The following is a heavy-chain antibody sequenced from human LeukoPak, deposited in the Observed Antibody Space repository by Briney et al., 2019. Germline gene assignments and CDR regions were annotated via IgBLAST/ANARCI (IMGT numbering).Heavy chain of an antibody. Sequence: PGGSLRLSCAASGFTFSSYSMNWVRQAPGKGLEWVSSISSSSSYIYYADSVKGRFTISRDNSKNTLYLQMNSLRAEDTAVYYCARDLGYYFDYWGQGTLVTVSS. J-gene: IGHJ4*02. V-gene: IGHV3-21*01. D-gene: IGHD7-27*01. CDR3: ARDLGYYFDY. CDR2: ISSSSSYI. CDR1: GFTFSSYS.